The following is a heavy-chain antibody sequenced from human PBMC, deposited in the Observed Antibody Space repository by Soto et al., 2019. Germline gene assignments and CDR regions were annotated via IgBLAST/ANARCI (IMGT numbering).Heavy chain of an antibody. Sequence: PXDSLKVSWQSSGNSFTSYWIGLVLQMPGKGLEWMGIIYPGDSDTRYSPSFQGQVTISADKSISTAYLQWSSLKASDTAMYYCASYPQPGGKYGMDVWGQGTTVTVSS. CDR3: ASYPQPGGKYGMDV. CDR2: IYPGDSDT. D-gene: IGHD3-16*01. V-gene: IGHV5-51*01. J-gene: IGHJ6*02. CDR1: GNSFTSYW.